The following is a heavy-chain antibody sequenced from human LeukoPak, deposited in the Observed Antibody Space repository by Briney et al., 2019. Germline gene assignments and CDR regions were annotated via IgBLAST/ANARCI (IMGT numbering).Heavy chain of an antibody. CDR3: ARTEYHYYYMDV. CDR1: GDTFTSYY. V-gene: IGHV1-46*01. J-gene: IGHJ6*03. Sequence: ASVKVSCKASGDTFTSYYIHWMRQAPGQGLEWLGMITPNIGSTTYAQKFQGRITMTSDKSTSTVYMDQSSLRFEDTAVYFCARTEYHYYYMDVWGKGTTVTVSS. CDR2: ITPNIGST.